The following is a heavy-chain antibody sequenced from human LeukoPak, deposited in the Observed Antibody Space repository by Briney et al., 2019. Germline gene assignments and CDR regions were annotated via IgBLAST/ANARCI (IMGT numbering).Heavy chain of an antibody. D-gene: IGHD1-26*01. J-gene: IGHJ4*02. CDR1: GYTLTELS. CDR2: FDPEDGET. V-gene: IGHV1-24*01. Sequence: ASVKVSCKVSGYTLTELSMHWVRQAPGKGLEWMGGFDPEDGETIYAQKFQGGVTMTEDTSTDTAYMELSSLRSEDMAVYYCATALMYSGSYYTWTTFDYWGQGTLVTVSS. CDR3: ATALMYSGSYYTWTTFDY.